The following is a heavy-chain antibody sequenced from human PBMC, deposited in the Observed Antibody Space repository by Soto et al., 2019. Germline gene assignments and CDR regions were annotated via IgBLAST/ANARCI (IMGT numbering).Heavy chain of an antibody. V-gene: IGHV4-34*01. J-gene: IGHJ4*02. CDR1: GGSSSSHS. CDR2: IHHDGST. D-gene: IGHD2-21*02. Sequence: SETLSLTCAISGGSSSSHSKSWVRQPPGKGLEWIGEIHHDGSTNYNPSLKSRVTISGDTSKNHFSLELSSVTAADTAVYYCATYDVGTIIQDYWGQGTMVTVYS. CDR3: ATYDVGTIIQDY.